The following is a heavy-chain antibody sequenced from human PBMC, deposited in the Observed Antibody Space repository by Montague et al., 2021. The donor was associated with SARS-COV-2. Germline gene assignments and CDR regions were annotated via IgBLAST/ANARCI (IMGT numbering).Heavy chain of an antibody. Sequence: CAISGGSVSSNSAAWNWIRQSPSRGREWLGRTYYRSRWFNDYAVSIRSRITINPDTSKNQFSLQLNSVTPEDTAVYYCARATEWRGYYYYYYMDVWGKGTTVTVSS. D-gene: IGHD1-14*01. V-gene: IGHV6-1*01. CDR1: GGSVSSNSAA. J-gene: IGHJ6*03. CDR2: TYYRSRWFN. CDR3: ARATEWRGYYYYYYMDV.